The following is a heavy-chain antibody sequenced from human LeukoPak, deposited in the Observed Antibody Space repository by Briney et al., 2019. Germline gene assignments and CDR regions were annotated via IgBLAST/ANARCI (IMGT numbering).Heavy chain of an antibody. Sequence: SETLSLTCSVSGGSISSYYWSWIRQPPGKGLEWIGYIYYSGSTNHNPSLKSRVTISLDTSKSQFSLKLTSVTAADTAVYYCARAPIPYDRSRTDYRFDPWGQGTLVTVAS. CDR2: IYYSGST. CDR1: GGSISSYY. J-gene: IGHJ5*02. D-gene: IGHD3-16*01. V-gene: IGHV4-59*01. CDR3: ARAPIPYDRSRTDYRFDP.